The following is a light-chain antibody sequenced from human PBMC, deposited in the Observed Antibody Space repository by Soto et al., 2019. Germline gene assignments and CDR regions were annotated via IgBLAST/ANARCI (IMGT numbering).Light chain of an antibody. Sequence: DIQMTQSPSSLSASIGDRVTITCRASEGFSNYLAWFQQKPGKAPSLLIYAASTLQSVVPSRFSDSGSGTDFTLTINNLQPDDDATYYCQNYNNAGPLTFGGGTKVELK. CDR3: QNYNNAGPLT. CDR1: EGFSNY. CDR2: AAS. J-gene: IGKJ4*01. V-gene: IGKV1-27*01.